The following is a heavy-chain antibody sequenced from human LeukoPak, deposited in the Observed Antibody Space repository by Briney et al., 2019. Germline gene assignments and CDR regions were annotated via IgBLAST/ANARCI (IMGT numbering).Heavy chain of an antibody. CDR3: ARGRGAAGTYWFDP. V-gene: IGHV1-8*01. Sequence: ASVKVSCKASGYTSTSYDINWVRQATGQGLEWMGWMNPNSGNTGYAQKFQGRVTMTRNTSISTAYMELSSLRSEDTAVYYCARGRGAAGTYWFDPWGQGTLVTVSS. J-gene: IGHJ5*02. CDR2: MNPNSGNT. D-gene: IGHD6-13*01. CDR1: GYTSTSYD.